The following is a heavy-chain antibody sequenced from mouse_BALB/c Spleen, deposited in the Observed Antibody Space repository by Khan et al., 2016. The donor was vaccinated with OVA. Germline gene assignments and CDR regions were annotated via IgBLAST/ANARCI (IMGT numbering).Heavy chain of an antibody. V-gene: IGHV5-6-5*01. CDR1: GFTFSNYG. Sequence: EVELVESGGRLVKPGGSLKLSCAASGFTFSNYGVSLVRPTPEKMLEWVASISSCYTTYYPASVNGRFTISSDNARNILYLQMSSVRSEDTAMYYCARDYWFAYWGQGTLVTVAA. CDR3: ARDYWFAY. J-gene: IGHJ3*01. CDR2: ISSCYTT.